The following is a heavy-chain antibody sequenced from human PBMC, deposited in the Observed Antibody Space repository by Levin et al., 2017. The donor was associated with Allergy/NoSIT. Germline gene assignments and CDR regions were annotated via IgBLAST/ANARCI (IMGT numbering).Heavy chain of an antibody. Sequence: GGSLRLSCAASGFTVSYNYMSWVRQAPGKGLEWVSVLYDGGNTYYADSVKGRFTISRDNSKNTLYLQMQSLRVEDTAVYYCARGAMVRGIYYYGMDGWGQGTTVTVSS. V-gene: IGHV3-53*01. D-gene: IGHD3-10*01. CDR2: LYDGGNT. CDR1: GFTVSYNY. CDR3: ARGAMVRGIYYYGMDG. J-gene: IGHJ6*02.